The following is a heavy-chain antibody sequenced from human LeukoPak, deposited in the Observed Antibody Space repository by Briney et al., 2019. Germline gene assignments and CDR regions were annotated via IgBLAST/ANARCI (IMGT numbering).Heavy chain of an antibody. CDR2: MNQDGSGT. J-gene: IGHJ4*02. CDR1: GFAFSDYS. V-gene: IGHV3-74*01. Sequence: GGSLRLSCAASGFAFSDYSMNWVRQAPGKGLEWVSRMNQDGSGTSYADSVKGRFTISRDNAKDTVYLQMNSLRAEDSAMYYCATVFDYWGQGTLVTVSS. CDR3: ATVFDY.